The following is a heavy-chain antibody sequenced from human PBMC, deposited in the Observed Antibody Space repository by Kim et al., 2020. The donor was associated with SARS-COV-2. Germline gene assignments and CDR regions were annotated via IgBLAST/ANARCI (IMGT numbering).Heavy chain of an antibody. J-gene: IGHJ6*02. D-gene: IGHD6-13*01. Sequence: GESLKISCKGSGYSFTSYWISWVRQMRGKGLEWMGRIDPSDSYTNYSPSFQGHVTISADKSISTAYLQWSSLKASDTAMYYCARQKPGYSSSWSTYYYYYGMDVWGQGTTVTVSS. CDR1: GYSFTSYW. V-gene: IGHV5-10-1*01. CDR3: ARQKPGYSSSWSTYYYYYGMDV. CDR2: IDPSDSYT.